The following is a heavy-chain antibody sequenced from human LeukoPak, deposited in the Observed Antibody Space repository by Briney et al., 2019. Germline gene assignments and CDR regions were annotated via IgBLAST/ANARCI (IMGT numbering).Heavy chain of an antibody. D-gene: IGHD6-6*01. V-gene: IGHV4-39*01. CDR1: GGSISSSSYY. CDR3: ARLNAYISSSGAAYGILT. Sequence: PSETLSLTCTVSGGSISSSSYYWGWIRQPPGKGLEWIGSIYYSGSTYYNPSLKSRVTISVDTSKNQFSLKLSSVTAADTAVYYCARLNAYISSSGAAYGILTWGPGNTVTVSS. CDR2: IYYSGST. J-gene: IGHJ6*02.